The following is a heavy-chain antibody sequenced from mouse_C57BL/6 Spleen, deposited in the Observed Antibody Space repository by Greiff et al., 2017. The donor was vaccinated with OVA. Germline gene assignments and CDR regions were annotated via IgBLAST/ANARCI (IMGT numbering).Heavy chain of an antibody. CDR2: ISYDGSN. CDR1: GYSITSGYY. J-gene: IGHJ2*01. Sequence: ESGPGLVKPSQSLSLTCSVTGYSITSGYYWNWIRQFPGNKLEWMGYISYDGSNNYNPSLKNRISITRDTSKNQFFLKLNSVTTEDTATYYCARETWDEDYWGQGTTLTVSA. CDR3: ARETWDEDY. D-gene: IGHD4-1*01. V-gene: IGHV3-6*01.